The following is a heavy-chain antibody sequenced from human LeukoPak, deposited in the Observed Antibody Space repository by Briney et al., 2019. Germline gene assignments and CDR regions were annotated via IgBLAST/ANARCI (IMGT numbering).Heavy chain of an antibody. CDR3: ARRESASANWGPRRRYFDL. V-gene: IGHV4-39*07. D-gene: IGHD7-27*01. J-gene: IGHJ2*01. CDR2: INHSEST. Sequence: SETLSLTCTVSGGSISSSSYYWSWIRQPPGKGLEWIGEINHSESTNYNPSLKSRVTISVDTSENQFSLNLSSVTAADTAVYYCARRESASANWGPRRRYFDLWGRGTLVTVSS. CDR1: GGSISSSSYY.